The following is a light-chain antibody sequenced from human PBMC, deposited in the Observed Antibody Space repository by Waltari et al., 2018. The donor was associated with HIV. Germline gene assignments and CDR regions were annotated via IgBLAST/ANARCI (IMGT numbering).Light chain of an antibody. Sequence: EIVLTQSPAPLSVSPGEGATLSCRASQSVGNNLAWYQQKPGLAPRLLIYGAFTRATGIPTRFSGSGSGTDFTLTISSLQSEDFAVYYCQHYNKGLRSFTFGPGTKVDI. J-gene: IGKJ3*01. CDR3: QHYNKGLRSFT. CDR2: GAF. V-gene: IGKV3D-15*01. CDR1: QSVGNN.